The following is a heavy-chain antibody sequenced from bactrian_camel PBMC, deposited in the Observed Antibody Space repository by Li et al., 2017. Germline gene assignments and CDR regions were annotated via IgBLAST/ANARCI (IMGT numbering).Heavy chain of an antibody. Sequence: HVQLVESGGGSVQAGGSLRLSCAAQTYTYDRNCIGWFRQAPGKEREGVAVISTSGLSTHYADSSKGRFTISADNAKNTVYLQMSSLEPDDTAMYYCAASNGGAWIWYAQSKYQHWGQGTQVTVS. J-gene: IGHJ4*01. V-gene: IGHV3S63*01. CDR1: TYTYDRNC. CDR3: AASNGGAWIWYAQSKYQH. D-gene: IGHD6*01. CDR2: ISTSGLST.